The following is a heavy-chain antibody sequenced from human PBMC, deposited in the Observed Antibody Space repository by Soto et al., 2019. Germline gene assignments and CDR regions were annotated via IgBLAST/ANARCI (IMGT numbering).Heavy chain of an antibody. D-gene: IGHD2-2*01. CDR3: ARDSNRYCSSTSCYSDMDV. V-gene: IGHV3-33*01. Sequence: QVQLVESGGGVVQPGRSLRLSCAASGFTFSSYGMHWVRQAPGKGLEWVAVIWYDGSNKYYADSVKGRFTISRDNSKNTLYLQMNSLRAEDTAVYYCARDSNRYCSSTSCYSDMDVWGQGTTVTVSS. CDR2: IWYDGSNK. J-gene: IGHJ6*02. CDR1: GFTFSSYG.